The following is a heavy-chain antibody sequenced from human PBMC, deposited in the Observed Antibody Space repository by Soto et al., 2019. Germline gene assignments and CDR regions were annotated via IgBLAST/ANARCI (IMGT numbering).Heavy chain of an antibody. J-gene: IGHJ3*02. D-gene: IGHD3-3*01. V-gene: IGHV3-9*01. CDR1: GFTFDDYA. Sequence: PGGSLRLSCAASGFTFDDYAMHWVRQAPGKGLEWVSGISWNSGSIGYADSVKGRFTISRDNAKNSLYLQMNSLRAEDTALYYCASAIFGVVIPRYDAFDIWGQGTMVTVSS. CDR2: ISWNSGSI. CDR3: ASAIFGVVIPRYDAFDI.